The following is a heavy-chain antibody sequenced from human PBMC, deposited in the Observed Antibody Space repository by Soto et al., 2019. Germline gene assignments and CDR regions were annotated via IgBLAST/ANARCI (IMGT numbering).Heavy chain of an antibody. D-gene: IGHD5-12*01. CDR2: IYYSGST. CDR1: GGSISSGDYY. V-gene: IGHV4-30-4*01. J-gene: IGHJ4*02. CDR3: ARDVVATIRGDHYFDY. Sequence: SETLSLTCTVSGGSISSGDYYWNWILQPPGKGLELIVYIYYSGSTDYNPSLQSRVTISVDTSKNLVSLKLSSVTAADTAVYYCARDVVATIRGDHYFDYWGQGALVTVSS.